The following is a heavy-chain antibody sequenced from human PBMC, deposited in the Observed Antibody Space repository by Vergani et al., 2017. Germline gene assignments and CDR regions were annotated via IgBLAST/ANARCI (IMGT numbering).Heavy chain of an antibody. Sequence: QVQLVESGGGVVQPGRSLRLSCAASGFTFSSYAMHWVRQAPGKGLEWVAVISYDGSNKYYADSVKGRFTISRDNSKNTLYLQMNSLRAEDTAVYYCARGMDFGSGFDYWGQGTLVTVSS. CDR2: ISYDGSNK. CDR1: GFTFSSYA. J-gene: IGHJ4*02. CDR3: ARGMDFGSGFDY. V-gene: IGHV3-30*04. D-gene: IGHD3-3*01.